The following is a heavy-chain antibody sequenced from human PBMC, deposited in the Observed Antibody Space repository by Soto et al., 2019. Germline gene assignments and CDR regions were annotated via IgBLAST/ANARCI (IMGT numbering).Heavy chain of an antibody. CDR1: GFTLSMSA. CDR3: AKDRGIIVKAGDAFDV. J-gene: IGHJ3*01. D-gene: IGHD3-16*02. CDR2: ISDSGDRT. Sequence: GGSLRLSCASSGFTLSMSAVNWVRQAPGKGLEWVSYISDSGDRTYYADSVKGRFTISRDRSKNTVSLQMDSLRAEDTVVYYCAKDRGIIVKAGDAFDVWGQGTKVTVSS. V-gene: IGHV3-23*01.